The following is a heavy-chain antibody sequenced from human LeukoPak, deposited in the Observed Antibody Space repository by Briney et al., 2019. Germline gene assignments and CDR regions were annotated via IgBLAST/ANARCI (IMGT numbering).Heavy chain of an antibody. J-gene: IGHJ4*02. CDR1: GFTFSSYG. Sequence: GGTLRLSCAASGFTFSSYGMSWVRQAPGKGLEWVSAISGSGGSTYYADSVKGRFTISRDNSKNTLYLQMNSLRAEDTAVYYCAKDTSFLRIVVVPATDYWGQGTLVTVSS. V-gene: IGHV3-23*01. CDR3: AKDTSFLRIVVVPATDY. D-gene: IGHD2-2*01. CDR2: ISGSGGST.